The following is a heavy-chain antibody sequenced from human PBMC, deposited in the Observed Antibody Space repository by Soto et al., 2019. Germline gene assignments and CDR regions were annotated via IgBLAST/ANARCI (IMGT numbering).Heavy chain of an antibody. Sequence: GGSLRLSCAAPGFTFSTSPMGWVRQVPGRGLEWVSLISGTGGYTYYRDSVKGRFTISRDTSKNTLYLQMNSLRAEDTAIYYCAKVRQQLPNWFDPWGQGTQVTVSS. CDR3: AKVRQQLPNWFDP. V-gene: IGHV3-23*01. J-gene: IGHJ5*02. D-gene: IGHD6-13*01. CDR2: ISGTGGYT. CDR1: GFTFSTSP.